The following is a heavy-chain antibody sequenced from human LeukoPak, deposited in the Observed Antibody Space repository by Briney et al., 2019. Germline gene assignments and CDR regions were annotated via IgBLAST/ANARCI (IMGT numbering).Heavy chain of an antibody. Sequence: ASVKVSCKASGYTFTSYGFSWVRQAPGQGLEWMGWISAYNGNTNYAQKLQGRVTMTTDTSTSTAYMELRSLTSDDTAVYYCARTQDVTYYYYYMDVWGKGTTVTVSS. CDR2: ISAYNGNT. J-gene: IGHJ6*03. CDR1: GYTFTSYG. CDR3: ARTQDVTYYYYYMDV. V-gene: IGHV1-18*01. D-gene: IGHD2-21*02.